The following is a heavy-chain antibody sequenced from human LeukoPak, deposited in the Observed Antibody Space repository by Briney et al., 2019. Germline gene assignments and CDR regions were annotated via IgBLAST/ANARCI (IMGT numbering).Heavy chain of an antibody. Sequence: ASVKVSCKASGYIFTDYYMHWVRQAPGQELGWMGRINPNSGGTNYAQKFQGRVTMTRDTSISTAYTELSSLRSDDTAVYYCARSDTTMVRGVITPLGYWGQGTLVTVSS. CDR1: GYIFTDYY. J-gene: IGHJ4*02. CDR3: ARSDTTMVRGVITPLGY. CDR2: INPNSGGT. D-gene: IGHD3-10*01. V-gene: IGHV1/OR15-1*01.